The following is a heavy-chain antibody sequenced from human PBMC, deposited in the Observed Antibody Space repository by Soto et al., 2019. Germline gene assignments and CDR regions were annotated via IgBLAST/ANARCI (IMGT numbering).Heavy chain of an antibody. CDR1: GYTFTAYN. V-gene: IGHV1-2*02. J-gene: IGHJ4*02. CDR2: INGNSGYR. Sequence: QVQLVQSGAEVKKPGASVKVSCKASGYTFTAYNMHWLRQAPGQGLEWMGWINGNSGYRYYAKKFQGRVTMTRDTSITTVYLDVIGLTSDDPAVYYCARDGHDYWGQGTLVTVSS. CDR3: ARDGHDY.